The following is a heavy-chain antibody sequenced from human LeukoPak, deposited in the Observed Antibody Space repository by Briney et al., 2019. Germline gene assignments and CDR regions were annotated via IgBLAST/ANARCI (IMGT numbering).Heavy chain of an antibody. CDR3: AREGSSRKFDP. V-gene: IGHV3-7*01. D-gene: IGHD6-13*01. Sequence: GESLRLSCAASGFSFSTYWMTWVRQAPGKGLEWVANIKQDGSEKYYVDSVKGRFTISRDNAKNSLYLQMNSLRAEDTAVYYCAREGSSRKFDPWGQGTLVTVSS. J-gene: IGHJ5*02. CDR1: GFSFSTYW. CDR2: IKQDGSEK.